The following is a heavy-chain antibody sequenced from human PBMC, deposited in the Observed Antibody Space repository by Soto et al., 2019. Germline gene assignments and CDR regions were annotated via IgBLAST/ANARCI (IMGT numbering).Heavy chain of an antibody. D-gene: IGHD4-17*01. CDR3: VKDMKWGGMTTIHYFDS. Sequence: EVQLVESGGGLVQPGRSLRLSCVASGFIADDYAMHWVRQAPGKGLEWVSGISSNSATINYADSVKGRFTISRDNAKNSLFLQMNSLRPEDTAFYSGVKDMKWGGMTTIHYFDSWGQGTLVTVSS. J-gene: IGHJ4*02. CDR2: ISSNSATI. V-gene: IGHV3-9*02. CDR1: GFIADDYA.